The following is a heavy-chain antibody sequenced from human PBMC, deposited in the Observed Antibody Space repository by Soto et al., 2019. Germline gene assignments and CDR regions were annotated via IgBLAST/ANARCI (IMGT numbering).Heavy chain of an antibody. CDR3: ARRGGYYWYFDL. CDR2: ISSSSTYT. J-gene: IGHJ2*01. Sequence: QVQLVESGGGLVKPGGSLRLSCAASGFTFSDYDMSWIRQAPGKGLEWVSYISSSSTYTKYADSVKGRFTIFRDNAKNSLYLQINSLRAEDTAVYYCARRGGYYWYFDLWGRGTLVTVSS. CDR1: GFTFSDYD. V-gene: IGHV3-11*06. D-gene: IGHD1-26*01.